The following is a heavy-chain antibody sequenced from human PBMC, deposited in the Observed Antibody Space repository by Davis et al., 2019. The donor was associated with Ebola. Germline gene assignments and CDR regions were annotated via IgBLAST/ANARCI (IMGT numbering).Heavy chain of an antibody. CDR1: GFTFSSYA. CDR3: AKDRGSGHTYYFDY. V-gene: IGHV3-43*01. Sequence: PGGSLRLSCAASGFTFSSYAMHWVRQAPGKGLEWVSLISWDGGSTYYADSVKGRFTISRDNSKNSLYLQMNSLRTEDTALYYCAKDRGSGHTYYFDYWGQGTLVTVSS. D-gene: IGHD6-19*01. CDR2: ISWDGGST. J-gene: IGHJ4*02.